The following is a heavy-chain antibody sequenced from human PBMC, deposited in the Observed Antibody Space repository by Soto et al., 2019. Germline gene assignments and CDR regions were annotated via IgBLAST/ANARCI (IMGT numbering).Heavy chain of an antibody. CDR2: IIDIFGTA. CDR3: ARGFDRFAYRSSPHYFDY. J-gene: IGHJ4*02. V-gene: IGHV1-69*06. CDR1: WGTFSSYA. D-gene: IGHD6-6*01. Sequence: RASVEVACNASWGTFSSYASSWVPQAPGQGLEWMGGIIDIFGTANYGQKFQGRVTITADKSTSKAYMELSRLRSGDTAVYYCARGFDRFAYRSSPHYFDYWGQRTLVTVSS.